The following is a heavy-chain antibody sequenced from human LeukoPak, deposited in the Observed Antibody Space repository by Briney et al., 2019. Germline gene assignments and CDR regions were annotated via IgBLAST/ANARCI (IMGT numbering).Heavy chain of an antibody. D-gene: IGHD6-25*01. CDR3: ARGIRSGSKDGYAFDV. CDR1: GCTFTDSY. Sequence: ASVKVSCKTSGCTFTDSYIHWVRQAPGQGLEWMGIINPGAGNTKFAQQFQDRVTMTRDTSTNTGYMEMSSLRSEDTAVYFCARGIRSGSKDGYAFDVWGQGTMVTVSS. V-gene: IGHV1-46*01. J-gene: IGHJ3*01. CDR2: INPGAGNT.